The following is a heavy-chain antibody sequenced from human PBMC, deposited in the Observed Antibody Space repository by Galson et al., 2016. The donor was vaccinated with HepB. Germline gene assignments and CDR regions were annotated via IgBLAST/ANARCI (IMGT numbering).Heavy chain of an antibody. D-gene: IGHD4-17*01. CDR3: AYDYGDYNFDY. Sequence: SVKVSCKASGYAFASYNMHWVRQAPGQGLEWMGIINPSGGSTNYAQKFQGRVTMTRDTSTSTDYMELSSLRSEDTAVYYCAYDYGDYNFDYWGQGTLVTVSS. V-gene: IGHV1-46*01. J-gene: IGHJ4*02. CDR1: GYAFASYN. CDR2: INPSGGST.